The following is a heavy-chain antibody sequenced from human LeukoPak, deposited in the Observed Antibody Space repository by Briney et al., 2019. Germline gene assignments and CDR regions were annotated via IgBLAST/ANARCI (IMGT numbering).Heavy chain of an antibody. V-gene: IGHV1-69*04. Sequence: GASVKVSCKASGGTFSSYAISWVRQAPGQGLEWMGRIIPILGIANYAQKFQGRVTITADKSTSTAYMELSSLRSEDTAVYYCARGGVVPAATNWFDPWGQGTLVTVSS. CDR3: ARGGVVPAATNWFDP. CDR2: IIPILGIA. J-gene: IGHJ5*02. D-gene: IGHD2-2*01. CDR1: GGTFSSYA.